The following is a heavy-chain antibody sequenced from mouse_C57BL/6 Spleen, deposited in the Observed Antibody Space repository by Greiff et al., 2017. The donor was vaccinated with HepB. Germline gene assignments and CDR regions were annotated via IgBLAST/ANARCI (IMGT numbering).Heavy chain of an antibody. Sequence: EVKLMESGGGLVKPGGSLKLSCAASGFTFSSYAMSWVRQTPEKRLEWVATISDGGSYTYYPDNVKGRFTISRDNAKNNLYLQMSHLKSEDTAMYYGARGHDGYFHFDYWGQGTTLTVSS. CDR2: ISDGGSYT. CDR3: ARGHDGYFHFDY. V-gene: IGHV5-4*03. CDR1: GFTFSSYA. D-gene: IGHD2-3*01. J-gene: IGHJ2*01.